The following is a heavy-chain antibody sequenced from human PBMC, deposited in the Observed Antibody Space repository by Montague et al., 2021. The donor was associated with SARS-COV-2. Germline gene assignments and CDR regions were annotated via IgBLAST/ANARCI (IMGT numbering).Heavy chain of an antibody. CDR2: IKHRGST. V-gene: IGHV4-34*01. CDR3: VRGQEVYAINGDLNY. Sequence: SETLSLTCGVAGGSFNFYYWSWIRQPPGKGLEWIGEIKHRGSTNNNPSLKTRVTISIDTSKNQFSLKLTSVTAADTAVYYCVRGQEVYAINGDLNYWGQGTLVTVSS. CDR1: GGSFNFYY. D-gene: IGHD2-8*01. J-gene: IGHJ4*02.